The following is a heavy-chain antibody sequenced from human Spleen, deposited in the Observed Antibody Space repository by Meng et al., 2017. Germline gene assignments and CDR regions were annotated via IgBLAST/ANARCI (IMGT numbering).Heavy chain of an antibody. CDR1: GGSFSGYY. V-gene: IGHV4-34*01. CDR3: ARVTLYCSSSSCYGGFDY. D-gene: IGHD2-2*01. CDR2: INHSGST. J-gene: IGHJ4*02. Sequence: QLHLQQWVAGLLKPSETLSLTCAVDGGSFSGYYWTWIRQPPGKGLESIGEINHSGSTNYNPSLKSRVTISVDTSKNQFSLKLSSVTAADTAVYYCARVTLYCSSSSCYGGFDYWGQGTLVTVSS.